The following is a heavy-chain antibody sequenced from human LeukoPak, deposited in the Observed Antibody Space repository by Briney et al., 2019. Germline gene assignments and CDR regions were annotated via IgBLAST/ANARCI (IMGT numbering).Heavy chain of an antibody. V-gene: IGHV3-21*01. J-gene: IGHJ4*02. CDR2: ISSGSSAI. D-gene: IGHD4-17*01. Sequence: GGSLRLSCAASGFTVSGSYMTWVRQAPGKGLEWVSIISSGSSAIFSADALKGRFTISRDDAKNLLYLDMNSLRAEDTAVYYCARGHTAVTRHFDFWGQGTLVTVSS. CDR1: GFTVSGSY. CDR3: ARGHTAVTRHFDF.